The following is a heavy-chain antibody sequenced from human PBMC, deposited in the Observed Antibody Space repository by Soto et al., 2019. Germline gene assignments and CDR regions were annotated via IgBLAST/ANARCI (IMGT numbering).Heavy chain of an antibody. V-gene: IGHV3-30-3*01. CDR1: EFTFSSYA. CDR3: ARPIPRWSYHYGMDV. D-gene: IGHD2-15*01. CDR2: ISFDGANE. Sequence: QLVESGGRGVQPGRSLRLSCEASEFTFSSYAMHWVRQAPGRGLEWVALISFDGANEYYADSVKGRFIISRDNSKSMVCLQMNSLRPDDTAIYYCARPIPRWSYHYGMDVWGQGTTVTVSS. J-gene: IGHJ6*02.